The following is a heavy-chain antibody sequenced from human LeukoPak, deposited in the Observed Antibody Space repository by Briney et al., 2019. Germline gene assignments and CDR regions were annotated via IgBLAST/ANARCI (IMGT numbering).Heavy chain of an antibody. J-gene: IGHJ3*02. CDR1: GGSISSYY. CDR2: IYYSGST. CDR3: ARDIFEITIFGVVNPRDAFDI. V-gene: IGHV4-59*01. D-gene: IGHD3-3*01. Sequence: SETLSLTCTVSGGSISSYYWSWIRQPPGKGLEWIGYIYYSGSTNYNPSLKSRVTISVDTSKNQFSLKLSSVTAADTAVYYCARDIFEITIFGVVNPRDAFDIWGQGTMVTVSS.